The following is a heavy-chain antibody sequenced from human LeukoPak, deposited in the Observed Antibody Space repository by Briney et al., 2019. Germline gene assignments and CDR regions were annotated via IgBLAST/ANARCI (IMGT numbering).Heavy chain of an antibody. Sequence: GGSLRLSCAASGFTFSSYAMSWVRQAPGKGLEWVSAISGSGGSTYYADSVKGRFTISRDNSKNTLYLQMNSLRAEDTAVYYCANRPYSSGWYYDYWGQGILVTVSS. CDR3: ANRPYSSGWYYDY. CDR2: ISGSGGST. D-gene: IGHD6-19*01. J-gene: IGHJ4*02. CDR1: GFTFSSYA. V-gene: IGHV3-23*01.